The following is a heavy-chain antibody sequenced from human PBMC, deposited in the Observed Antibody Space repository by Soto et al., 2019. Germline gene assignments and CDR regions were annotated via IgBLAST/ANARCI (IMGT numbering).Heavy chain of an antibody. CDR2: IFDSGTT. D-gene: IGHD7-27*01. V-gene: IGHV4-30-4*01. J-gene: IGHJ4*02. CDR3: ARGPSGDKVHY. Sequence: SETLSLTCTVSGGSITSDYSCWSWIRQPPGEGLEWIGHIFDSGTTYTNPSLRSQVAISLDTSKNHFSLTLSSVTAADTAVYYCARGPSGDKVHYWGGGALVTVPS. CDR1: GGSITSDYSC.